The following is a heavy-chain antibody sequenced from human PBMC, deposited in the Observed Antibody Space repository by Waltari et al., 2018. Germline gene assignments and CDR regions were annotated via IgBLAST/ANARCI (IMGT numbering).Heavy chain of an antibody. J-gene: IGHJ5*02. Sequence: QLQLLESGPGLVKPSETLSLTCAVSGDSINSDIYYWAWIRQPPGKGLEWIGSVDYNWDTDYNPSLKIRVTISADASRSRFSLGLSSVTAADTGFYYCAKHGITTTNWSKTSHSWFGPWGQGILVTVSS. V-gene: IGHV4-39*02. CDR2: VDYNWDT. CDR3: AKHGITTTNWSKTSHSWFGP. CDR1: GDSINSDIYY. D-gene: IGHD1-1*01.